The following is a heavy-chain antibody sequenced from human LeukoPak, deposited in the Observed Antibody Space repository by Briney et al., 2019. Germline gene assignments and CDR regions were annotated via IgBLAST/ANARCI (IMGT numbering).Heavy chain of an antibody. CDR2: INPSGGST. V-gene: IGHV1-46*01. J-gene: IGHJ4*02. CDR1: GYTFTSYY. CDR3: ARGRDVVVVAATPFDY. D-gene: IGHD2-15*01. Sequence: GASVKVSCKASGYTFTSYYMHWVRQAPGQGLEWMGIINPSGGSTSYAQKFQGRVSMTRDTSTSTVYMELSSLRSEDTVVYYCARGRDVVVVAATPFDYWGQGTLVTVSS.